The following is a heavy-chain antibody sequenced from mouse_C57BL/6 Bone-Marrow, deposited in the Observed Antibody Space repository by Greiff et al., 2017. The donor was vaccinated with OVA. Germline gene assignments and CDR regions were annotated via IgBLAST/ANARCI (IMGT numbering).Heavy chain of an antibody. CDR1: GFNIKDDY. V-gene: IGHV14-4*01. Sequence: VQLQQSGAELVRPGASVKLSCTASGFNIKDDYMHWVKQRPEQGLEWIGWIDPENGDTEYASKFQGKATITADTSSNTAYLQLSSLTSEDTAVYYCTTGGTDDYAMDYWGQGTSVTVSS. CDR3: TTGGTDDYAMDY. D-gene: IGHD4-1*01. J-gene: IGHJ4*01. CDR2: IDPENGDT.